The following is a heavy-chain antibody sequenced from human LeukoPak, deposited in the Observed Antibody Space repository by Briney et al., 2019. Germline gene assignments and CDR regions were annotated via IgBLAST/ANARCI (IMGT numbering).Heavy chain of an antibody. CDR2: ISGSGGST. V-gene: IGHV3-23*01. CDR3: AKDLGRWLQLEYYFDY. D-gene: IGHD5-24*01. Sequence: GGSLRLSCAAPGLTFSTDAMSWVRKAPGKGLDWVSAISGSGGSTYYADSVKGRFTISRDNSKNTLYLQMNSLRAEDTAVYYCAKDLGRWLQLEYYFDYWGQGTLVTVSS. J-gene: IGHJ4*02. CDR1: GLTFSTDA.